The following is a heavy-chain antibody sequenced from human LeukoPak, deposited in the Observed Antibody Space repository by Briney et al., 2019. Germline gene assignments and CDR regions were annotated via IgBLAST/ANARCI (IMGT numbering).Heavy chain of an antibody. CDR3: ARDRGLGSPTYMDV. CDR2: IYTSGST. D-gene: IGHD1-26*01. J-gene: IGHJ6*03. V-gene: IGHV4-4*07. Sequence: PSETLSLTCTVSGGSISSYYWSWIRQPAGKGLGWIGRIYTSGSTNYNPSLKSRVTMSVDTSKNQFSLKLSSVTAADTAVYYCARDRGLGSPTYMDVWGKGTTVTVSS. CDR1: GGSISSYY.